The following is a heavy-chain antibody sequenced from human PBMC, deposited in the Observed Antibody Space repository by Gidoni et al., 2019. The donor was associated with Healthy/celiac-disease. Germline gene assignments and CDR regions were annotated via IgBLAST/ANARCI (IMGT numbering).Heavy chain of an antibody. D-gene: IGHD3-9*01. J-gene: IGHJ4*02. Sequence: QVHLQESGPGLLTPSHTLSLTCTVSGRSISSCSYYWSWIRQPAGKGLEWIGRIYPSGSTKYNPSLKSRVTISVDTSKNKFSLKLSSVTAADTAVYYCARDKGDILTGHYFDYWGQGTLVTVSS. CDR3: ARDKGDILTGHYFDY. CDR1: GRSISSCSYY. V-gene: IGHV4-61*02. CDR2: IYPSGST.